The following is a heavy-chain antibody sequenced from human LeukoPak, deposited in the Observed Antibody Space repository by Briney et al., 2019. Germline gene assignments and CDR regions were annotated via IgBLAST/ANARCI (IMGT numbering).Heavy chain of an antibody. CDR3: ARHTGGTTYDY. J-gene: IGHJ4*02. V-gene: IGHV4-59*08. CDR1: GGSISSYY. CDR2: VSYSGNT. D-gene: IGHD2-8*02. Sequence: PSETLSLTCTVSGGSISSYYWSWIRQPPGKGLEWIGYVSYSGNTNYNPSLKSRVTISVDTSKNHFSLKLSSVTAADTAVYYCARHTGGTTYDYWGQGTLVTVPS.